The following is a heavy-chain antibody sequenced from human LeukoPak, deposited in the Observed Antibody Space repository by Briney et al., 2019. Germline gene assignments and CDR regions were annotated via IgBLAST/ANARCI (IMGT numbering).Heavy chain of an antibody. CDR1: GGSFNSFF. CDR2: IYTSGST. V-gene: IGHV4-4*09. D-gene: IGHD3-10*01. CDR3: ARRGTWFDP. Sequence: SETLSLTCTVSGGSFNSFFWSWIRQPPGKGLEWIGYIYTSGSTYYSPSLKSRVTISLDMSKNQFSLKLISVTAADTAVYYCARRGTWFDPWGQGTLVTVSS. J-gene: IGHJ5*02.